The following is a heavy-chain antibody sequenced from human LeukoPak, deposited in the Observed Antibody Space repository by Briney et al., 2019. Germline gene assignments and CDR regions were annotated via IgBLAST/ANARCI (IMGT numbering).Heavy chain of an antibody. CDR3: ARDQSGHIAGGTDAFEI. Sequence: GGSLRLSCAASGFTFSSYSMSWVRQAPGKGPEWVSYISGRSSIIYYADSVKGRFTISRDNAKNSLYLQVTGLRAEDTAVYYCARDQSGHIAGGTDAFEIWGQGTMVTVSS. CDR1: GFTFSSYS. V-gene: IGHV3-48*04. D-gene: IGHD1-26*01. J-gene: IGHJ3*02. CDR2: ISGRSSII.